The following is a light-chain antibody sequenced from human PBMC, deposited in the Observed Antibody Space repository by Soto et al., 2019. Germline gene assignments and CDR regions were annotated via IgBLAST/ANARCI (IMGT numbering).Light chain of an antibody. CDR1: QGVSSA. CDR2: DAS. CDR3: PQFNNYPLT. J-gene: IGKJ4*01. V-gene: IGKV1D-13*01. Sequence: AIQLTQSPSSLSASVGDRVTITCRASQGVSSALAWYQQKPGKAPKLLIYDASSLESGVPSRFSGSGSGTDSTLTISSLQPEDFATYYSPQFNNYPLTFGGGTKVDIK.